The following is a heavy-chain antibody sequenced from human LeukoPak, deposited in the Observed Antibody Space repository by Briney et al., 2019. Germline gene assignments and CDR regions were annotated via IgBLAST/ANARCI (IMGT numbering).Heavy chain of an antibody. V-gene: IGHV1-2*02. CDR1: GYTFTAYY. CDR3: ARDRYMDV. Sequence: ASVKVSCKASGYTFTAYYMNWVRQAPGQGLEWMGWINPNTGDTDYAQNFQGRVTMTRDRSISTAYMELISLSSDDTAVYFCARDRYMDVWSKGTTVTVSS. CDR2: INPNTGDT. J-gene: IGHJ6*03.